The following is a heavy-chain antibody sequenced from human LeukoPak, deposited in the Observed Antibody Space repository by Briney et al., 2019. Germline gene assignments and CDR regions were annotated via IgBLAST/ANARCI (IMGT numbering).Heavy chain of an antibody. Sequence: PGGSLRLSCAASGFTFSRYAMHWVRQAPGKGLEWVAVISYDGSNKYYADPVKGRFTISRDNSKNTLYLQMNSLRAEDTAVYSCARESYGDHYFDYWGQGTLVTVSS. CDR3: ARESYGDHYFDY. V-gene: IGHV3-30-3*01. D-gene: IGHD4-17*01. CDR2: ISYDGSNK. J-gene: IGHJ4*02. CDR1: GFTFSRYA.